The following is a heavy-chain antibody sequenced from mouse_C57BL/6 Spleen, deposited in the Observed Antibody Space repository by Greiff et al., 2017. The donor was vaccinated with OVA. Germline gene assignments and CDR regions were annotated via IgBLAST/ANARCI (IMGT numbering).Heavy chain of an antibody. CDR1: GYTFTSYW. D-gene: IGHD4-1*01. J-gene: IGHJ2*01. CDR3: ARVLAFDY. CDR2: IDPSDSYT. V-gene: IGHV1-50*01. Sequence: QVQLQQPGAELVKPGASVKLSCKASGYTFTSYWMQWVKQRPGQGLEWIGEIDPSDSYTNYNQKFKGKATLTVDTSSSTAYMQLSSLTSEDSAVYYCARVLAFDYWGQGTTLTVSS.